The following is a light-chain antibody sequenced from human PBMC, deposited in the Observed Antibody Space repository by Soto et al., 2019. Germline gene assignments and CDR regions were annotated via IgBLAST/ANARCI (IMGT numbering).Light chain of an antibody. CDR1: QSVSSY. J-gene: IGKJ5*01. Sequence: EIVLTQSPATLSLSPGARATLSCRASQSVSSYLAWYQQKPGQAPRLLIYDASNRATGIPDRFSGSGSGTDFTLTINRLEPEDSAVYYCQQYGNSLITFGQGTRLEIK. CDR3: QQYGNSLIT. CDR2: DAS. V-gene: IGKV3-11*01.